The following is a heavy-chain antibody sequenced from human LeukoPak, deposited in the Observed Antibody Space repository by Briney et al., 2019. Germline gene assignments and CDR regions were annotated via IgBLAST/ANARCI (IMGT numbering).Heavy chain of an antibody. Sequence: ASVKVSCKASGYTFTNYDINWVRQATGQGLEWMGWMNPNSGNTGYAQKFQGRITMTRDTSISTAYMELSSLRSEDTAVYYCASGVSEYSYGKDYWGQGTLVTVSS. J-gene: IGHJ4*02. CDR3: ASGVSEYSYGKDY. CDR1: GYTFTNYD. CDR2: MNPNSGNT. D-gene: IGHD5-18*01. V-gene: IGHV1-8*01.